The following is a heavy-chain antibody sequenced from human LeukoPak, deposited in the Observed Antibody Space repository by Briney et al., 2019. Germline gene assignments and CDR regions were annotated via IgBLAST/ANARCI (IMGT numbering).Heavy chain of an antibody. V-gene: IGHV3-30*04. J-gene: IGHJ4*02. D-gene: IGHD2-21*01. CDR1: GFTFSSHS. CDR2: VGFDGINK. CDR3: ARVGHSGSYWGLFDY. Sequence: GTSLRLSCVASGFTFSSHSIHWVRQAPGKRLEWVAVVGFDGINKYYADSVKGRSTTSRDNSKSAVYLQVNSLGSEDTAVYYCARVGHSGSYWGLFDYWGQGTLVTVSS.